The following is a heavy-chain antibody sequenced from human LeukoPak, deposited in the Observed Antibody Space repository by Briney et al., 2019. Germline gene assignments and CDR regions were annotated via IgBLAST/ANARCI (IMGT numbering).Heavy chain of an antibody. Sequence: GGSLRLSCAASGFIFSNYGMHWVRQAPGEGLEWVAYIRDDESKIFYADSVKGRFIISRDNFRDTLYLQMNSLRAEDTALYYCAKPVIPSSYQGTYYMDVWGKGTTVTVFS. CDR1: GFIFSNYG. V-gene: IGHV3-30*02. D-gene: IGHD3-16*02. CDR3: AKPVIPSSYQGTYYMDV. CDR2: IRDDESKI. J-gene: IGHJ6*04.